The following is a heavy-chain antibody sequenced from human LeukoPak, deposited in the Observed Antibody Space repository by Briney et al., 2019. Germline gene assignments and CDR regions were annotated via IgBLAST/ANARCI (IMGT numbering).Heavy chain of an antibody. CDR3: ARKSKSYSSSSGYDY. CDR2: ISGSSGLT. J-gene: IGHJ4*02. Sequence: PGGSLRLSCAASGFTFSNYAMSWVRQAPGRGLEWVSAISGSSGLTYYADSVKGRFTISRDNSKNTLYLQMNSLRAEDTAVYYCARKSKSYSSSSGYDYWGQGTLVTVSS. CDR1: GFTFSNYA. V-gene: IGHV3-23*01. D-gene: IGHD6-6*01.